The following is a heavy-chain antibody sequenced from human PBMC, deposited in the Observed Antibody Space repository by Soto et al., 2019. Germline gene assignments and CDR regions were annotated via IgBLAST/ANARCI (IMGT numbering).Heavy chain of an antibody. CDR3: AKESHSDYGEYFQH. J-gene: IGHJ1*01. Sequence: GGSLRLSCAASGFTFSSYGMHWVRQAPGKGLEWVAVISYDGSNKYCADSVKGRFTISRDNSKNTLYLQMNSLRAEDTAVYYCAKESHSDYGEYFQHWGQGTLVTVSS. CDR2: ISYDGSNK. CDR1: GFTFSSYG. V-gene: IGHV3-30*18. D-gene: IGHD4-17*01.